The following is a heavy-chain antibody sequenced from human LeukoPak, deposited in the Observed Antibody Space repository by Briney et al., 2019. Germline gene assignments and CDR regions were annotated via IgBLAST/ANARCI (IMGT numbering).Heavy chain of an antibody. CDR3: ARDEHPYNSGSPGFDY. CDR2: IYTSGST. D-gene: IGHD1-26*01. CDR1: GGSISSYY. J-gene: IGHJ4*02. V-gene: IGHV4-4*07. Sequence: SETLSLTCTVSGGSISSYYWSWIRQPAGKGLEWIGRIYTSGSTNYNPSLKSRVTMSVDTSKNQFSLKLSSVTAADTAVYYCARDEHPYNSGSPGFDYWGQGTLVTVSS.